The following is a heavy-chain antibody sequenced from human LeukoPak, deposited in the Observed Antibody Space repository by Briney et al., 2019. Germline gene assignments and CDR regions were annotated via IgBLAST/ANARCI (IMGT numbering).Heavy chain of an antibody. V-gene: IGHV5-51*01. CDR2: IYPGDSDT. Sequence: GESLKISCKGSGYSFTSYWIGWVRQMPGKGLEWMGIIYPGDSDTRHSPSFQGQVTISADKSISTAYLQWSSLKASDTAMYYCARRKPSGYSSSWHEGYYFDYWGQGTLVTVSS. CDR1: GYSFTSYW. CDR3: ARRKPSGYSSSWHEGYYFDY. D-gene: IGHD6-13*01. J-gene: IGHJ4*02.